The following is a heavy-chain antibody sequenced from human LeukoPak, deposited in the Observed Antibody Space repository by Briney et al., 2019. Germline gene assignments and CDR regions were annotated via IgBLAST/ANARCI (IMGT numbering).Heavy chain of an antibody. V-gene: IGHV4-4*07. J-gene: IGHJ4*02. Sequence: SETLCLTCTVSGGSITSYYWSWIRQPPGKGLEWIGRIYSSGSTGYNPSLKSRVTTSSDTSKNQSSLNLSSVTAADTAGFYRSRVDIRTAFFDYWVQGTGVTVS. CDR2: IYSSGST. CDR3: SRVDIRTAFFDY. CDR1: GGSITSYY. D-gene: IGHD5-12*01.